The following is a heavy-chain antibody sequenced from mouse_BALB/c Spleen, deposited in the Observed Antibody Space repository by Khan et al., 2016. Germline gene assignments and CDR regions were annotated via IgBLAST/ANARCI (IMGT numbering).Heavy chain of an antibody. D-gene: IGHD2-4*01. J-gene: IGHJ3*01. Sequence: VQLQQSGAELVKPGASVKLSCTASGFNIKDTYMHWVKQRPEQGLEWIGRIDPANGNTKYDPKFQGKATITADTSSKPAYLQLTSLTSEDTAVYCCARSPYDYDVGFAYWGQGTLVTVSA. CDR2: IDPANGNT. V-gene: IGHV14-3*02. CDR3: ARSPYDYDVGFAY. CDR1: GFNIKDTY.